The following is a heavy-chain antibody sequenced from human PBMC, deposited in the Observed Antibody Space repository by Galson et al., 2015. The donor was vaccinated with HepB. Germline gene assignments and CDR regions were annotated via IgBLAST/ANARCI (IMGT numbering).Heavy chain of an antibody. CDR2: IYYGGST. CDR1: GGSISSHY. D-gene: IGHD4-23*01. V-gene: IGHV4-59*11. Sequence: ETLSLTCTVSGGSISSHYWSWIRQPPGKGLEWIGYIYYGGSTNYNPSLKSRVTISVDTSKNQFSLKLSSVTAADTAVYYCARGAVVTFDYWGQGTLVTVSS. J-gene: IGHJ4*02. CDR3: ARGAVVTFDY.